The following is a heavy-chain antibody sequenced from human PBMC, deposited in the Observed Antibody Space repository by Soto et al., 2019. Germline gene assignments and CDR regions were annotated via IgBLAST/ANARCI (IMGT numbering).Heavy chain of an antibody. Sequence: SGGFLSLSCAASGFTFSTYGMHWVRQPPGKGLEWVAVISYDGNNKYYADSVKGRFTISRDNARSTLSLQMNSLRVEDTAVYYCAREDVQGSSWFRFLDFWGQGALVTVSS. CDR2: ISYDGNNK. V-gene: IGHV3-30*03. CDR3: AREDVQGSSWFRFLDF. D-gene: IGHD6-13*01. J-gene: IGHJ4*02. CDR1: GFTFSTYG.